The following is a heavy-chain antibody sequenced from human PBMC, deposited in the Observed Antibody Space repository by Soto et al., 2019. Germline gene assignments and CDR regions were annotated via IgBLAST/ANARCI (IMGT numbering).Heavy chain of an antibody. CDR1: GFTVSSNY. V-gene: IGHV3-53*01. Sequence: AWGSLRLSCASSGFTVSSNYMSWVRQAPGKGLEWVSVIYSGGSTYYADSVKGRFTISRDNSKNTLYLQMNSLRAEDTAVYYCARVVRGVISYYGMDVWGQGTPVTVSS. D-gene: IGHD3-10*01. J-gene: IGHJ6*01. CDR3: ARVVRGVISYYGMDV. CDR2: IYSGGST.